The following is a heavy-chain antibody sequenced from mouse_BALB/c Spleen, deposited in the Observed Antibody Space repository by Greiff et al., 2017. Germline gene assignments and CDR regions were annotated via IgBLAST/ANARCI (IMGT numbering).Heavy chain of an antibody. CDR2: IDPANGNT. V-gene: IGHV14-3*02. CDR1: GFNIKDTY. J-gene: IGHJ4*01. CDR3: ARGNGNYLYAMDY. Sequence: QLKESGAELVKPGASVKLSCTASGFNIKDTYMHWVKQRPEQGLEWIGRIDPANGNTKYDPKFQGKATITADTSFNTAYLQLSSLTSEDTAVYYCARGNGNYLYAMDYWGQGTSVTVSS. D-gene: IGHD2-1*01.